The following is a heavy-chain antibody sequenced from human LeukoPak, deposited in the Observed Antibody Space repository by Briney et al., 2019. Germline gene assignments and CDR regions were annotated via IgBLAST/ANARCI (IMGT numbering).Heavy chain of an antibody. CDR2: MKGGGET. Sequence: SGGSLRLSCAASEFSFSNYAMSWVRQAPARGPEWVSSMKGGGETFYADSVKGRFTLSRDDSRNTVYLQLNNLRVEDTAIYYCAKANWVSNADAVWWGQGTQVTVSS. D-gene: IGHD1-1*01. J-gene: IGHJ4*02. CDR3: AKANWVSNADAVW. V-gene: IGHV3-23*01. CDR1: EFSFSNYA.